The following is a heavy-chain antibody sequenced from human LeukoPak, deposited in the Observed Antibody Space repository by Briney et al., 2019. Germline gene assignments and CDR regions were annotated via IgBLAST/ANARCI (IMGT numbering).Heavy chain of an antibody. V-gene: IGHV3-23*01. D-gene: IGHD5-24*01. J-gene: IGHJ4*02. Sequence: GGSLRLSCAASGFTFSSYAMSWVRQAPGKGLEGVAGISNSGGTTYFADSVKGRFTISRDNSKNTLYLQMNSLRAEDTAVYYCAKDRREMATVFDYWGQGTLVTVSS. CDR3: AKDRREMATVFDY. CDR1: GFTFSSYA. CDR2: ISNSGGTT.